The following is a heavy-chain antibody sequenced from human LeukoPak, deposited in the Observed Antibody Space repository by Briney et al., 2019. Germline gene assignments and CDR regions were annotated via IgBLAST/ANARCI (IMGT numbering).Heavy chain of an antibody. D-gene: IGHD6-19*01. V-gene: IGHV4-4*07. CDR3: AREAVAGNYYMDV. Sequence: PSETLSLTCTVSGGSISSCYWSWIRQPAGKGLEWIGRIYTSGGTNYNPSLKSRVTMSVGTSKNQFSLKLSSVTAADTAVYYCAREAVAGNYYMDVWGKGTTVTVSS. CDR1: GGSISSCY. CDR2: IYTSGGT. J-gene: IGHJ6*03.